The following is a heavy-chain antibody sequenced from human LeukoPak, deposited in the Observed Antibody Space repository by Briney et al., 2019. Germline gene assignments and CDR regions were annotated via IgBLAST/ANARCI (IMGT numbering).Heavy chain of an antibody. D-gene: IGHD5-24*01. J-gene: IGHJ3*01. CDR2: ISFSGDSI. CDR1: GFTFSDSA. CDR3: ARDIQLST. Sequence: PGGSLRLSCAASGFTFSDSAMAWVRQAPGKGLEWVSLISFSGDSIYYADSVRGRFTISRDNSKDALYLQMNSPRAEDTAIYYCARDIQLSTWGLGTMVTVSS. V-gene: IGHV3-23*01.